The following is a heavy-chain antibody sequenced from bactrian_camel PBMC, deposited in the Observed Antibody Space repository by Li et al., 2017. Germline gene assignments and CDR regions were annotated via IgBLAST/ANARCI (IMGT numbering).Heavy chain of an antibody. V-gene: IGHV3S63*01. CDR2: IDTIDGST. CDR3: AARSRTRGWSTTLDPDEYHI. Sequence: VQLVESGGGSVQAGGSLRLSCTWSGFALNSNYMAWFRQAPGVHREWVASIDTIDGSTYYADSVKGRFTISRDNAKRTVYLQMNSLKFEDTAMYYCAARSRTRGWSTTLDPDEYHIWGQGTQVTVS. CDR1: GFALNSNY. J-gene: IGHJ4*01. D-gene: IGHD6*01.